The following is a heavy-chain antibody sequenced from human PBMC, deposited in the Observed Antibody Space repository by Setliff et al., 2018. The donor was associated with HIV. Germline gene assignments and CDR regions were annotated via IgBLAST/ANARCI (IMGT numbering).Heavy chain of an antibody. CDR1: GGSISRGNHF. D-gene: IGHD2-21*02. CDR2: IYTNGST. CDR3: ARSVVVVTVEWFDP. J-gene: IGHJ5*02. V-gene: IGHV4-61*02. Sequence: LSLTCTVSGGSISRGNHFWTWIRQPAGKGPEWIGRIYTNGSTNYNPSLKSRATIAVDTSKNQFSLKLSSVTAADTAVYYCARSVVVVTVEWFDPWGQGTLVTVSS.